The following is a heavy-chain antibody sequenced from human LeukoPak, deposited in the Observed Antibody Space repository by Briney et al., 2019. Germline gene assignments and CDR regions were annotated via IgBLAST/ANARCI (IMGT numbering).Heavy chain of an antibody. J-gene: IGHJ3*02. D-gene: IGHD6-19*01. CDR2: IVVGSGNT. CDR3: AAGGIAVAPMTFDI. V-gene: IGHV1-58*01. Sequence: SVKVSCKASGVTFTNSAVQWVRQARGERREGIGWIVVGSGNTNYAQRFQERVAITRDMSTSTAYMELSSLRSEDTAVYYCAAGGIAVAPMTFDIWGQGTMVTVSS. CDR1: GVTFTNSA.